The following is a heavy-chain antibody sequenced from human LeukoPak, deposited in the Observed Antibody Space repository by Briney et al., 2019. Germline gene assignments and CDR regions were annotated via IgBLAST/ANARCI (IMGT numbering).Heavy chain of an antibody. CDR1: GYTFTGYY. CDR2: INPNSGGT. J-gene: IGHJ3*02. V-gene: IGHV1-2*02. Sequence: ASVKVSCKASGYTFTGYYMHWVRQAPGQGLEWMGWINPNSGGTNYAQKFQGRVTMTRDTSISTAYMELSRLRSDDTAVYYCASRPGSGSHGPLMLDAFDIWGQGTMVTVSS. D-gene: IGHD3-10*01. CDR3: ASRPGSGSHGPLMLDAFDI.